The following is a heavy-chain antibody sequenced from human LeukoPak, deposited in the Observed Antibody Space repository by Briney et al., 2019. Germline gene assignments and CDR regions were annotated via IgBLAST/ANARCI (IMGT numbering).Heavy chain of an antibody. Sequence: GGSLRLSCAASGFTFSSYAMTWVRQAPGKGLEWVSAITATSSSTHDADSVKGRFTISRDNSKNTLYLQMNSLRAEDTAVYYCAKEWCLAARCEAFDIWGQGTMVTVSS. V-gene: IGHV3-23*01. J-gene: IGHJ3*02. CDR3: AKEWCLAARCEAFDI. CDR2: ITATSSST. D-gene: IGHD6-6*01. CDR1: GFTFSSYA.